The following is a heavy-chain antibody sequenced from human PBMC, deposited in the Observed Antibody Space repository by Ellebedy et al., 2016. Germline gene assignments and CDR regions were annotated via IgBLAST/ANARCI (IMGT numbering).Heavy chain of an antibody. J-gene: IGHJ4*02. Sequence: ASVKVSXKASGYTFTSYDINWVRQATGQGLEWMGWMNLNSGNTGYAQKFQGRVTMTRNTSISTAYMELSSLRSEDKAVYYCARTTRFLEWLTPLYYFDYWGQGTLVTVFS. V-gene: IGHV1-8*01. D-gene: IGHD3-3*01. CDR1: GYTFTSYD. CDR3: ARTTRFLEWLTPLYYFDY. CDR2: MNLNSGNT.